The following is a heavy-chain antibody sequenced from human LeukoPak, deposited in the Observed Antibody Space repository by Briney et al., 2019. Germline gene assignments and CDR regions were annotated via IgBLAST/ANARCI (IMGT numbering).Heavy chain of an antibody. Sequence: GASVKVSCKASGYTLSSYGIGGVRQAPGQRLEWMGWISAYNGNTNYAQKLQGRVTMTTDTSTSTAYMELRSLRSDDTAVYYCASSGMTTVTRNLDFVFWGQGTMVTVSS. J-gene: IGHJ3*01. V-gene: IGHV1-18*01. CDR1: GYTLSSYG. CDR3: ASSGMTTVTRNLDFVF. D-gene: IGHD4-17*01. CDR2: ISAYNGNT.